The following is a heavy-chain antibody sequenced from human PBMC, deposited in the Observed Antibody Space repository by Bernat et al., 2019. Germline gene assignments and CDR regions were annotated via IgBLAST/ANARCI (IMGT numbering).Heavy chain of an antibody. CDR2: ISYDGNNQ. CDR3: ARGDSAIALVSYFDY. J-gene: IGHJ4*02. Sequence: QVHLVESGGVVVQPGRSLRLSCAASGFTFTYSAMHWVRQAPGKGLEWVAVISYDGNNQYYADSVKGRFTISRDNSKNTLYLQMNSLSPEDTAVYYCARGDSAIALVSYFDYWGPGTLVTVSS. D-gene: IGHD2-8*02. CDR1: GFTFTYSA. V-gene: IGHV3-30*01.